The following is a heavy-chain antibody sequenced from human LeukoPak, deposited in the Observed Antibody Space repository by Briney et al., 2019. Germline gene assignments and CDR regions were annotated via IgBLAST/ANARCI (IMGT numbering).Heavy chain of an antibody. Sequence: SETLSLTCAVYGGSFSGYYWSWIRQPPGKGLEWIGEINHSGSTNYNPSLKSRVTISVDTSKNQFSLKLSSVTAADTAVYYCARGGYSGYDFRCWGQGTLVTVSS. V-gene: IGHV4-34*01. CDR1: GGSFSGYY. D-gene: IGHD5-12*01. J-gene: IGHJ4*02. CDR3: ARGGYSGYDFRC. CDR2: INHSGST.